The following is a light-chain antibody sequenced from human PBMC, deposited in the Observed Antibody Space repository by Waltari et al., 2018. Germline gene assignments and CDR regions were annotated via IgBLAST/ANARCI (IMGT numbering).Light chain of an antibody. CDR1: SSNIGSNT. J-gene: IGLJ3*02. CDR2: SNN. CDR3: EAWDDSLNGGV. V-gene: IGLV1-44*01. Sequence: QSVLTQPPSASGTPGQRVTIPCSGSSSNIGSNTVHWYQQLPGTAPKLLIYSNNQRPSRVPDRFSGSKSGTSASLAISGLQSEDEADYYCEAWDDSLNGGVFGGGTKLTVL.